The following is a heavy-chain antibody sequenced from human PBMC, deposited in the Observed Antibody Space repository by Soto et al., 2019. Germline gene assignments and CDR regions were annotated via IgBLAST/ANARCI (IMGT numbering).Heavy chain of an antibody. CDR1: GFTFSSYA. CDR3: AKHGGSGGSCYSYAFDI. Sequence: EVQLLESGGGLVQPGGSLRLSCAASGFTFSSYAMNWVRQAPGKGLEWVEAISGSGGSTYYADSVKGRFTISGDNSKNSWDLHMNRLRAADTAVYYGAKHGGSGGSCYSYAFDIWGQGTMVTVSS. V-gene: IGHV3-23*01. D-gene: IGHD2-15*01. CDR2: ISGSGGST. J-gene: IGHJ3*02.